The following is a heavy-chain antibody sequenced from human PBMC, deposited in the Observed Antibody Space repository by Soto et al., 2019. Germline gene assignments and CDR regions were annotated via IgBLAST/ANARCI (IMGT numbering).Heavy chain of an antibody. CDR2: INHSGST. CDR3: ARRADYDILTGYSGY. Sequence: QVQLQQWGAGLLKPSETLSLTCAVYGGSFSGYYWSWIRQPPGKGLEWIGEINHSGSTNYNPSLKSRVTISVDTSTNQYSLKLSSVTAADTAVYYCARRADYDILTGYSGYWGQGTLVTVSS. V-gene: IGHV4-34*01. CDR1: GGSFSGYY. J-gene: IGHJ4*02. D-gene: IGHD3-9*01.